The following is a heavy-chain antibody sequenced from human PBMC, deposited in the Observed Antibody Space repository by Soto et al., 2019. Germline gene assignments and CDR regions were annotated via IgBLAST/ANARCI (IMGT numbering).Heavy chain of an antibody. CDR1: GGSISSGDYY. V-gene: IGHV4-30-4*01. CDR3: ARSLTYSGSYPDY. Sequence: TLSLTCTVSGGSISSGDYYWSWIRQPPGKGLEWIGYIYYSGSTYYNPSLKSRVTISVDTSKNQFSLKLSSVTAADTAVYYCARSLTYSGSYPDYWGQGTLVTVSS. D-gene: IGHD1-26*01. CDR2: IYYSGST. J-gene: IGHJ4*02.